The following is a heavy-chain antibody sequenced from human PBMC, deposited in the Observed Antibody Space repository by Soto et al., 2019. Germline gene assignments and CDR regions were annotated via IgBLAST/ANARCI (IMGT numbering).Heavy chain of an antibody. Sequence: QVQLQESGPGLVKPSETLSLTCAVSGVSVSDYYWNWIRQPPGKGLEWLGYIYYTGSINYNPSLQSRATISVDTSKNQFSLTLASLTAADTALYYCARGGVAVTDKAPYYFDYWGQGTLVTVSS. J-gene: IGHJ4*02. CDR1: GVSVSDYY. D-gene: IGHD6-19*01. V-gene: IGHV4-59*02. CDR2: IYYTGSI. CDR3: ARGGVAVTDKAPYYFDY.